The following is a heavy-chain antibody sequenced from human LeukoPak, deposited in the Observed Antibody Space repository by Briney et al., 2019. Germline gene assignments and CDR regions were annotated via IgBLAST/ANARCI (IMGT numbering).Heavy chain of an antibody. CDR3: ARRLGRKFGERFYYYHYLDV. V-gene: IGHV4-34*01. CDR2: ITHSGST. CDR1: GGSFSNYY. D-gene: IGHD3-10*01. J-gene: IGHJ6*03. Sequence: SETLSLTCAVYGGSFSNYYWSWIRQSPGKGLEWIGEITHSGSTNYNPSLKSRVTISVDTSKNQFSLKLSSVTAADTAVYYCARRLGRKFGERFYYYHYLDVWGKGTTVTISS.